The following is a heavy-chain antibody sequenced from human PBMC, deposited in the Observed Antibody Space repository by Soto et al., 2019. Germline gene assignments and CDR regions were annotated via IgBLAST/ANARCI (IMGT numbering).Heavy chain of an antibody. CDR3: ARHGYCSGGSCYAKLYNWFDP. D-gene: IGHD2-15*01. CDR2: IYYSGST. J-gene: IGHJ5*02. Sequence: PSETLSLTCTVSGGSISSYYWSWIRQPPGKGLEWIGYIYYSGSTNYNPSLKSRVTISVDTSKNQFSLKLSSVTAADTAVYYCARHGYCSGGSCYAKLYNWFDPWGQGTLVTVSS. CDR1: GGSISSYY. V-gene: IGHV4-59*08.